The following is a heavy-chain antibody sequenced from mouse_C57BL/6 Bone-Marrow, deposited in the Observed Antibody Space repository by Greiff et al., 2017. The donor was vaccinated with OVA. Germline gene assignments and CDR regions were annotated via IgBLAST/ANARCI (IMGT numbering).Heavy chain of an antibody. V-gene: IGHV6-3*01. J-gene: IGHJ3*01. CDR2: IRLKSDNYAT. CDR3: TAPMYYGSSLFAY. CDR1: GFTFSNYW. D-gene: IGHD1-1*01. Sequence: EVQGVESGGGLVQPGGSMKLSCVASGFTFSNYWMNWVRQSPEKGLEWVAQIRLKSDNYATHYAESVKGRFTISRDDSKSSVYLQMNNLRAEDTGIYYCTAPMYYGSSLFAYWGQGTLVTVSA.